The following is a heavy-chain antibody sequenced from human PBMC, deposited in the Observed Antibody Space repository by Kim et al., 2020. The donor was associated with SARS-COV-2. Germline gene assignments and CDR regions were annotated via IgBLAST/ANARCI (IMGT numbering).Heavy chain of an antibody. D-gene: IGHD5-12*01. V-gene: IGHV3-11*05. CDR3: ARESRDGYNSPLDY. J-gene: IGHJ4*02. CDR2: ISSSSYT. CDR1: GFTFSDYY. Sequence: GGSLRLSCAASGFTFSDYYMSWIRQAPGKGLEWVSYISSSSYTNYADYVKGRFTITRDNAKNSLYLQMNSLRDEDTAAYYCARESRDGYNSPLDYWGQGTLVTVSS.